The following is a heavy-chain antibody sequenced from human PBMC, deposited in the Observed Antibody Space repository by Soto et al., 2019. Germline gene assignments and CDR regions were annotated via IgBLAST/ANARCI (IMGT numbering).Heavy chain of an antibody. J-gene: IGHJ4*02. Sequence: GSLRLSCAGSGLNFISYEMNWFRQSPGKVLEWVSYIGYSGSTTYYADSVKGRFTISRNNAKNSLYLQMNSLRAEDTAVYYCARVSSSGWYPVHYWCQGTLVTLPS. D-gene: IGHD6-19*01. V-gene: IGHV3-48*03. CDR1: GLNFISYE. CDR2: IGYSGSTT. CDR3: ARVSSSGWYPVHY.